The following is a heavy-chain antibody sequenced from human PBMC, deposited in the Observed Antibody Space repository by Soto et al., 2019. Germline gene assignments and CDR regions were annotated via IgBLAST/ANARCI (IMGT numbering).Heavy chain of an antibody. V-gene: IGHV3-23*01. CDR1: GFTFSTYA. CDR3: ARDVNPSS. CDR2: ISGSGSST. J-gene: IGHJ5*01. Sequence: GGSLRLSCAASGFTFSTYAMTWVRQAPGKGLEWVSTISGSGSSTYYADSVNGRFTISRDNSKNTLFLQMNSLRAEDTAVYYCARDVNPSSWGHGTLVTVSS.